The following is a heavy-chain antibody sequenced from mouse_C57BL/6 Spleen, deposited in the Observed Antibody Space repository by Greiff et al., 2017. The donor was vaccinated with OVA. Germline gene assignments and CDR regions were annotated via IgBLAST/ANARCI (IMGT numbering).Heavy chain of an antibody. CDR2: INPSTGGT. CDR1: GYSFTGYY. Sequence: VQLKQSGPELVKPGASVKISCKASGYSFTGYYMNWVKQSPEKSLEWIGEINPSTGGTTYNQKFKAKATLTVDKSSSTAYMQLKSLTSEDSAVYYCARADYYGSRGGYFDYWGQGTTLTVSS. J-gene: IGHJ2*01. V-gene: IGHV1-42*01. D-gene: IGHD1-1*01. CDR3: ARADYYGSRGGYFDY.